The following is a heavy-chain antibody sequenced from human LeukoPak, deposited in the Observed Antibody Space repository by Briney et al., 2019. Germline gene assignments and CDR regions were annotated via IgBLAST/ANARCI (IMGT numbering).Heavy chain of an antibody. CDR3: ARDTLGAYDSNGYYHGY. J-gene: IGHJ4*02. CDR2: IYSADNT. V-gene: IGHV3-53*01. CDR1: GFTVSSSN. D-gene: IGHD3-22*01. Sequence: QTGGSLRLSCADPGFTVSSSNMRWVRQAPGKGLGWVSLIYSADNTHYADSVKGRFSISTDNSKNTLYLQMNSLRAEDTAVYYCARDTLGAYDSNGYYHGYWGQGTLVTVSS.